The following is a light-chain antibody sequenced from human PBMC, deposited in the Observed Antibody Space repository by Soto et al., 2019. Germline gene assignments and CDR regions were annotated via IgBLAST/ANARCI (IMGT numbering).Light chain of an antibody. Sequence: SALNQPASVSGSPGHSITISCTGTSSDVGGYNYVSWYQQHPGKAPKLMIYEVSNRPSGVSNRFSGSKSGNTASLTISGLQAEDEADYFFSSYTSSSILYVFGTGTKVTVL. J-gene: IGLJ1*01. CDR1: SSDVGGYNY. CDR2: EVS. CDR3: SSYTSSSILYV. V-gene: IGLV2-14*01.